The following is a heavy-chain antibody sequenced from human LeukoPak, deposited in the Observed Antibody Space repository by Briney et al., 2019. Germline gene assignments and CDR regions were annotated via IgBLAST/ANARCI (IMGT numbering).Heavy chain of an antibody. D-gene: IGHD6-13*01. CDR1: GFTFGTYA. V-gene: IGHV3-23*01. CDR2: ISGSGGST. J-gene: IGHJ4*02. Sequence: PGGSLRLSCAASGFTFGTYAMTWVRQAPGKGLEWVSVISGSGGSTNYADSVKGRFIISRDNSRNTRFLQMNSLRAEDTAVYYCAKHHYSSSRDYFDYWGQGTLVTVSS. CDR3: AKHHYSSSRDYFDY.